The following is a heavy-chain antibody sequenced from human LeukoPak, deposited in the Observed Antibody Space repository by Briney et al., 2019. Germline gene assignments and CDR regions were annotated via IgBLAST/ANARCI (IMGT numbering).Heavy chain of an antibody. Sequence: PGRSLRLSCAASGFTFDDYAMHWVRQAPGKGLEWVSGISWNSGSIGYADSVKGRFTISRDNAKNSLYLQMNSLRAEDTAVYYCARVFGYDFWSGYFDYWGQGTLVTVSS. D-gene: IGHD3-3*01. CDR3: ARVFGYDFWSGYFDY. J-gene: IGHJ4*02. CDR2: ISWNSGSI. CDR1: GFTFDDYA. V-gene: IGHV3-9*01.